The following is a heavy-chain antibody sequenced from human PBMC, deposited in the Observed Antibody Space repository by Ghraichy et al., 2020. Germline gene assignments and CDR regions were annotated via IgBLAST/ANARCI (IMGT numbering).Heavy chain of an antibody. V-gene: IGHV3-48*02. Sequence: GGSLRLSCAASGFNFRSYSMNWVRQAPGKGLEWVSYISSSSSTIYYAGSVKGRFTISRDNAKNSLFLQMNSLREEDTAVYHCARAPGADSSGGSCYIDYWGQRTLIAVSS. CDR3: ARAPGADSSGGSCYIDY. J-gene: IGHJ4*02. CDR2: ISSSSSTI. CDR1: GFNFRSYS. D-gene: IGHD2-15*01.